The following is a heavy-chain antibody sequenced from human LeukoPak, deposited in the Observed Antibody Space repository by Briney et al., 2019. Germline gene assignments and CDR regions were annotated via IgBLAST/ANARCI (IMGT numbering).Heavy chain of an antibody. CDR2: INPNSGGT. J-gene: IGHJ5*02. V-gene: IGHV1-2*02. CDR3: ARDYDILTAQTNRFDP. D-gene: IGHD3-9*01. Sequence: ASVKVSCKAFGYTFTGYYMHWVRRAPGQGLEWMGWINPNSGGTNYAQKFQGRVTMTRDPSISTAYMELSRLRSDDTAVYYCARDYDILTAQTNRFDPWGQGTLVTVSS. CDR1: GYTFTGYY.